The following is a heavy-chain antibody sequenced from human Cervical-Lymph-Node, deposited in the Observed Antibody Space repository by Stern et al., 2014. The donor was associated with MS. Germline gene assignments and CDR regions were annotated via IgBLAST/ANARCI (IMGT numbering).Heavy chain of an antibody. CDR1: GYTFTSYD. V-gene: IGHV1-8*01. CDR3: SRGLMNTFGGNTVHGYHGLDV. CDR2: MNPNSGKT. J-gene: IGHJ6*02. D-gene: IGHD3-16*01. Sequence: VQLVESGAEVKKPGASVKVSCETSGYTFTSYDVSWVRQATGQGLEWMGWMNPNSGKTAYAPKFQGRVTMTRNTSISTAYLALSHLSSGDTAVHFLSRGLMNTFGGNTVHGYHGLDVWGQGTTVTVSS.